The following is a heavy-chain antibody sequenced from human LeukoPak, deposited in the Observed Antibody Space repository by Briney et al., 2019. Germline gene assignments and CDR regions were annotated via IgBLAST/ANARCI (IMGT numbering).Heavy chain of an antibody. CDR1: GFTFRTYA. Sequence: GGSLRLSCGASGFTFRTYAMHWVRQTPDKGLEWVAFMSSDGSNENYADSVKGRFTISRDNSKNTLFLRMNNLTPEDTGVYYCAKGLATSPSYANWFDAWGQGTLVTVSS. D-gene: IGHD3-9*01. V-gene: IGHV3-30*18. CDR3: AKGLATSPSYANWFDA. J-gene: IGHJ5*02. CDR2: MSSDGSNE.